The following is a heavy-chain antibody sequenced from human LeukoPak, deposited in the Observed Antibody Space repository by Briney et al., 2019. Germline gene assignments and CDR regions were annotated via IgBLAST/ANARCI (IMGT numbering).Heavy chain of an antibody. CDR2: IKSKTDGGTT. CDR3: TTDGATVLTRDY. CDR1: GFTFGNAW. V-gene: IGHV3-15*01. D-gene: IGHD4-23*01. Sequence: GGSLRLSCAASGFTFGNAWMSWVRQAPGKGLEWVGRIKSKTDGGTTDYAAPMKGRFTISRDDSKNTLYPQMNSLKTEDTAVYYCTTDGATVLTRDYWGQGPWSPSPQ. J-gene: IGHJ4*02.